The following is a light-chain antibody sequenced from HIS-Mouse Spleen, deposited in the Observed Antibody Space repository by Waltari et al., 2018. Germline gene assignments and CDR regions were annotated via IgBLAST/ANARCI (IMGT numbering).Light chain of an antibody. Sequence: SNDLPQPPPVSVSPGQTARITSSGDALPKKYAYWYQQKSGQAPVLVIYEDSKRPSGIPERFSGSSSGTMATLTISGAQVEDEADYYCYSTDSSGNHRVFGGGTKLTVL. CDR3: YSTDSSGNHRV. CDR1: ALPKKY. V-gene: IGLV3-10*01. CDR2: EDS. J-gene: IGLJ2*01.